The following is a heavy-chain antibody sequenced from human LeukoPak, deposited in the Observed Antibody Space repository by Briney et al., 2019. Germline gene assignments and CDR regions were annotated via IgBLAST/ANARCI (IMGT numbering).Heavy chain of an antibody. CDR3: AKHPRGAGHKTGYSDY. J-gene: IGHJ4*02. V-gene: IGHV3-23*01. D-gene: IGHD1-26*01. Sequence: GGSLRLSCAASGFTFSSYAMSWVRQAPGKGLEWVSAISGSGGSTYYADSVKGRFTISRDNSKNTLYLQMNSLRAEDTAVYYCAKHPRGAGHKTGYSDYWGQGTLVTVSS. CDR2: ISGSGGST. CDR1: GFTFSSYA.